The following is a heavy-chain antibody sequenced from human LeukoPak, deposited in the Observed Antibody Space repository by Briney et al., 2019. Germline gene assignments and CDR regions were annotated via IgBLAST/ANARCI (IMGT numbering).Heavy chain of an antibody. CDR3: ATITSYDSSGYPPF. CDR1: GGSISSSSYY. CDR2: IYYSGST. J-gene: IGHJ4*02. D-gene: IGHD3-22*01. Sequence: PETLSLTCTVSGGSISSSSYYWGWVRQPPGKGLEWIGSIYYSGSTYYNPSLKSRVTISVDTSKNQFSLKLSSVTAADTAVYYCATITSYDSSGYPPFWGQGTLVTVSS. V-gene: IGHV4-39*01.